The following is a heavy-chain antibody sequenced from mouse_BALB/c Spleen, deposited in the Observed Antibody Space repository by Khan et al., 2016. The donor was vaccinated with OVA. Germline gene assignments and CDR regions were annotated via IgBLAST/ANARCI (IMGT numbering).Heavy chain of an antibody. Sequence: EVELVESGPSLVKPSQTLSLTCSVTGDSITSCYWNWIRKFPGNKLEYMGYISYSGSTYYNPSLKSRISTTRDTSKNQYFLQLNSVTSEDTATYYCARYDYGYAMDYWGQGTSVTVSS. CDR2: ISYSGST. J-gene: IGHJ4*01. V-gene: IGHV3-8*02. CDR3: ARYDYGYAMDY. CDR1: GDSITSCY. D-gene: IGHD1-1*01.